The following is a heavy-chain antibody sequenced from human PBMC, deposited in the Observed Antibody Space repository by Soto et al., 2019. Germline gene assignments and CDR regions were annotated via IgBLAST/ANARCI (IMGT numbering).Heavy chain of an antibody. CDR2: IKQDGSEK. CDR3: ARDWRA. V-gene: IGHV3-7*01. J-gene: IGHJ4*02. D-gene: IGHD1-26*01. Sequence: GGSLRLSCAASGFTFSSNWMSWVRQAPGKGLEWVANIKQDGSEKYYVDSVKGRFTISRDNAKNSLYLQMNSLRAEDTAVYYCARDWRAWGQGTLVTVSS. CDR1: GFTFSSNW.